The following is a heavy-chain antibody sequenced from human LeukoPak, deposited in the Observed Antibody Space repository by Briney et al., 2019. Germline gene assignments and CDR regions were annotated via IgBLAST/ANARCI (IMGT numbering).Heavy chain of an antibody. CDR2: ICYDGRNK. D-gene: IGHD4-17*01. CDR1: GFSFSTYG. V-gene: IGHV3-30*02. Sequence: PGGSLRLSCASSGFSFSTYGMHWVRQAPGKGLAGVAFICYDGRNKFYVDSVKGGFTISSQNSMNTLYLHLNSQRVEDTAMYYCANGLATVTTPAEVFWGQGTLVTVSS. CDR3: ANGLATVTTPAEVF. J-gene: IGHJ4*02.